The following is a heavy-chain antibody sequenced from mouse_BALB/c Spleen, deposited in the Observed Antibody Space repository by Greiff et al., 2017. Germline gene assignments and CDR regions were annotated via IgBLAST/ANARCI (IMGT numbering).Heavy chain of an antibody. CDR3: ATPYYGNLAWFTY. D-gene: IGHD2-10*01. Sequence: QVQLKESGAELARPGASVKLSCKASGYTFTSYWMQWVKQRPGQGLEWIGAIYPGDGDTRYTQKFKGKATLTADKSSSTAYMQLSSLASEDSAVYYCATPYYGNLAWFTYWGQGTLVTVSA. CDR1: GYTFTSYW. CDR2: IYPGDGDT. V-gene: IGHV1-87*01. J-gene: IGHJ3*01.